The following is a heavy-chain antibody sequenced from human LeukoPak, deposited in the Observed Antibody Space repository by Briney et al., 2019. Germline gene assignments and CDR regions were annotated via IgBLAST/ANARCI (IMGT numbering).Heavy chain of an antibody. CDR3: ARTYYDFWSAPGDYYYYYYMDV. CDR2: IHYSGST. D-gene: IGHD3-3*01. CDR1: GGSISSSSYY. Sequence: SETLSLTCAVSGGSISSSSYYWGWIRQPPGKGLEWIGSIHYSGSTYYNPSLKSRVTISVDTSKNQFSLKLSSVTAADTAVYYCARTYYDFWSAPGDYYYYYYMDVWGKGTTVTVSS. J-gene: IGHJ6*03. V-gene: IGHV4-39*07.